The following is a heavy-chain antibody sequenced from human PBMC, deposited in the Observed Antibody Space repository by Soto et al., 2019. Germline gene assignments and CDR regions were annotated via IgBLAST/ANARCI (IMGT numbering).Heavy chain of an antibody. CDR2: ISGSGGST. CDR1: GFTFSSYA. CDR3: GIPLGELSSLPHFDY. J-gene: IGHJ4*02. Sequence: PGGSLRLSCAASGFTFSSYAMSWVRQAPGKGLEWVSAISGSGGSTYYADSVKGRFTISRDNSKNTLYLQMNSLRAEDTAVYYCGIPLGELSSLPHFDYWGQGTLVTVS. D-gene: IGHD3-16*02. V-gene: IGHV3-23*01.